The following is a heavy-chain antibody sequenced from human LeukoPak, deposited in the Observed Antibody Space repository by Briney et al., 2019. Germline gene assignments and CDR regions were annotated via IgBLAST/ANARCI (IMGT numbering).Heavy chain of an antibody. CDR1: GGSISSSSYY. V-gene: IGHV4-39*01. D-gene: IGHD5-18*01. CDR2: IYYSGST. CDR3: ARQRGLDTAMVLLFDY. J-gene: IGHJ4*02. Sequence: SETLSLTCTVSGGSISSSSYYWGWIRQPPGKGLEWIGSIYYSGSTYYNPSLKSRVTISVDTSKNQFSLKLSSVTAADTAVYYCARQRGLDTAMVLLFDYWGQGTLVTVSS.